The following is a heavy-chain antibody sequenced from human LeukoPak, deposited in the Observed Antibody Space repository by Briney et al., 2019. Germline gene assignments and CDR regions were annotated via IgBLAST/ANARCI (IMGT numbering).Heavy chain of an antibody. CDR1: GYTFTGYH. V-gene: IGHV1-2*06. CDR2: INPNSGDT. J-gene: IGHJ4*02. Sequence: ASVKVSCKASGYTFTGYHMHWVRQAPGQGLEWMGRINPNSGDTNYAQKFQGRVTMTRDTSISTAYMELSRLRSDDTAVYYCARGSGSYESPFDYWGQGTLVTVSS. CDR3: ARGSGSYESPFDY. D-gene: IGHD1-26*01.